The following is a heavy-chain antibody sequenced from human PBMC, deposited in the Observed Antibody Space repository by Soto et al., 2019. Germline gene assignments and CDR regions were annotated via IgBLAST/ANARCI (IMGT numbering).Heavy chain of an antibody. CDR2: INPNSGGT. Sequence: ASVKVSCKASGCTFTGYYMHWVRQAPGQGLEWMGWINPNSGGTNYAQKFQGRVTMTRDTSISTAYMELSRLRSDDTAVYYCARGVGSGYFLYYYYGMDVWGQGTTVTVSS. J-gene: IGHJ6*02. CDR3: ARGVGSGYFLYYYYGMDV. D-gene: IGHD3-22*01. CDR1: GCTFTGYY. V-gene: IGHV1-2*02.